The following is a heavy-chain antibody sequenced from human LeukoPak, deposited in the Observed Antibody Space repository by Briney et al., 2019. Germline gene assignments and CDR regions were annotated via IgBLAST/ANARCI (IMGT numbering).Heavy chain of an antibody. Sequence: GGSLRLSCAASGFTFSDYYMSWVRQAPGKGLEWLSYISTGGHVIYYADSVKGRFTISRDNAKNSLYLQMNSLRAEDTAVYYCAKGGEQVTWNFQNWGQGTLVTVSS. CDR1: GFTFSDYY. J-gene: IGHJ1*01. CDR2: ISTGGHVI. V-gene: IGHV3-11*01. D-gene: IGHD1/OR15-1a*01. CDR3: AKGGEQVTWNFQN.